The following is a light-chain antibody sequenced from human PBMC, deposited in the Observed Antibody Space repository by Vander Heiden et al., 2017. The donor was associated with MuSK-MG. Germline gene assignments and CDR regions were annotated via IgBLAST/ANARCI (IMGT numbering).Light chain of an antibody. J-gene: IGLJ1*01. CDR2: GVS. V-gene: IGLV2-14*01. CDR3: SSYRSSSPYV. Sequence: QSALTQPASVSGSPGQSITISCTGTSSDVGGYNYVSWYQQHPGKAPKLMIYGVSYRPSGVSNRFSGSKSGNTASLTISGLQAEDEADYYCSSYRSSSPYVFGTGTKVTVL. CDR1: SSDVGGYNY.